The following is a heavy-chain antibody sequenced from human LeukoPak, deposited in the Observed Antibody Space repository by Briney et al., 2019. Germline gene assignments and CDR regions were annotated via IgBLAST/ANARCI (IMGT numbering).Heavy chain of an antibody. J-gene: IGHJ4*02. V-gene: IGHV3-21*01. CDR2: ISTGSGFV. D-gene: IGHD2-2*01. Sequence: GGSLRLSCAASGFTFSSYSMNWVRQAPGKGLEWVSSISTGSGFVHYADSVKGRFTISRDNAKNSLYLQVNSLGAEDTAVYYCAREEYCGGSSCHFDYWGQGTLLTVSS. CDR1: GFTFSSYS. CDR3: AREEYCGGSSCHFDY.